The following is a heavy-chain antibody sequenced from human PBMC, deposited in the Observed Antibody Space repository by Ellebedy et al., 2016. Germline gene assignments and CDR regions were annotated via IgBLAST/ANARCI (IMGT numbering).Heavy chain of an antibody. CDR3: ATRTQLSYMDV. Sequence: ASVKVSXKASGYTFSSYYMHWVRQAPGQGLEWMGWINPNSGATNHAQNFRGRVTMTRDTSISTAFMELSSLRSDDTAAYYCATRTQLSYMDVWGKGTTVTVSS. CDR1: GYTFSSYY. V-gene: IGHV1-2*02. CDR2: INPNSGAT. D-gene: IGHD2-2*01. J-gene: IGHJ6*03.